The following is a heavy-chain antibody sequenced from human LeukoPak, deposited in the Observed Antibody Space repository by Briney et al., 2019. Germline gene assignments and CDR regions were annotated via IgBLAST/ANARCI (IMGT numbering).Heavy chain of an antibody. J-gene: IGHJ4*02. D-gene: IGHD6-19*01. CDR3: ARQSGDQSSAWYFDA. CDR1: GGSLRSSGHW. Sequence: SGTLSLTCTVSGGSLRSSGHWWVWIRQPPGKGLEWIGSIHYSGKVYYNPSLKSRVTTSVDTSTDQFSLRLSSATAADTAIYYCARQSGDQSSAWYFDAWGQGTLVTVSS. V-gene: IGHV4-39*01. CDR2: IHYSGKV.